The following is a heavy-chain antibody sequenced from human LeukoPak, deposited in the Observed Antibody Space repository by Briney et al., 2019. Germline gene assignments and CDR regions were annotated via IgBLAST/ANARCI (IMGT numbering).Heavy chain of an antibody. CDR3: VRRYYEYNVYDRHFDF. Sequence: PRRSLRLSCAASGLTFSRDWMHCVRQAPGKGLLCVSRISDDGSSTTYTDSFQCRVTISRNNAKTTTCLQMNSLRVEDPAVYFCVRRYYEYNVYDRHFDFWGQGILVTVYS. CDR2: ISDDGSST. V-gene: IGHV3-74*03. J-gene: IGHJ4*02. CDR1: GLTFSRDW. D-gene: IGHD5/OR15-5a*01.